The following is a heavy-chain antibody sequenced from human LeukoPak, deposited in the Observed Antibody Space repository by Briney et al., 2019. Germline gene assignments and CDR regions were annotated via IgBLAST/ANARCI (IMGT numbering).Heavy chain of an antibody. CDR3: ARRTVPWWYPRGMYV. V-gene: IGHV3-30*04. Sequence: GGSLRLSCAASGFTFSNYVMHWVRQAPGKGLEWVTDISYDGSTKNDADSAKGRFTISRDNSKNTVFLEMNSLRPEDTAVYYCARRTVPWWYPRGMYVWGRGTTVTVSS. D-gene: IGHD2-15*01. CDR2: ISYDGSTK. J-gene: IGHJ6*02. CDR1: GFTFSNYV.